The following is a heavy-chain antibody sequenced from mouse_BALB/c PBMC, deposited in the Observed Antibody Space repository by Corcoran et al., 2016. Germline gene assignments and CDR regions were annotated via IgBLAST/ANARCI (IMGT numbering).Heavy chain of an antibody. Sequence: EVQLQQSGPELVKPGASMKITCKAYGYSFSGYNMNWVQQSHGKNLEWIGLIHPYNGGTSYNQKCKGKPTLTVDQSSSTAYMELLSLTSEDSAVYYWARNGNYAWFAYCGQGTLVTVSA. CDR1: GYSFSGYN. D-gene: IGHD2-1*01. J-gene: IGHJ3*01. CDR3: ARNGNYAWFAY. CDR2: IHPYNGGT. V-gene: IGHV1-18*01.